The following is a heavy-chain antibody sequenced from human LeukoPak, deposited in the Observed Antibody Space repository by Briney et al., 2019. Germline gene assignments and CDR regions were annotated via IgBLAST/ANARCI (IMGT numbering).Heavy chain of an antibody. Sequence: SETLSLTCTVSGGSISSSSYYWGWIRQPPGKGLEWIGSIYYSGSTYYNPSLKSRVTISVDTSKNQFSLKLSSVTAADTAVYYCARQGWLGYCSSTSCHNWFDPWGQGTLVTVSS. V-gene: IGHV4-39*01. D-gene: IGHD2-2*01. CDR1: GGSISSSSYY. J-gene: IGHJ5*02. CDR3: ARQGWLGYCSSTSCHNWFDP. CDR2: IYYSGST.